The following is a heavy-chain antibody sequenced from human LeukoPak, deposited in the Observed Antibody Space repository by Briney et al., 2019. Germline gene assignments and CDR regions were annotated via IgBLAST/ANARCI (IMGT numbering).Heavy chain of an antibody. D-gene: IGHD3-16*02. CDR2: INHSGST. CDR1: GGSFSGYY. V-gene: IGHV4-34*01. CDR3: ARVGIMITFGGVIVPKYYFDY. Sequence: SETLSLTCAVYGGSFSGYYWSWIRQPPGKGLEWIGEINHSGSTNYNPSLKSRVTISVDTSKNQFSLKLSSVTAADTAVYYCARVGIMITFGGVIVPKYYFDYWGQGTLVTVSS. J-gene: IGHJ4*02.